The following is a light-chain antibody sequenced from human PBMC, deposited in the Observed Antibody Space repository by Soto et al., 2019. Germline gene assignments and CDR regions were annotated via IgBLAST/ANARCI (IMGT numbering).Light chain of an antibody. Sequence: QSALTQPASVSGSPGQSITISCTGTSSDVGGYNYVSWYQQLPGKAPKLMIYDVSDRPSGVSNRFSGSKSGNTASLTISGLQAEDEADYYCSSYTSTRTRVLFGGGTKLTVL. V-gene: IGLV2-14*01. CDR1: SSDVGGYNY. CDR2: DVS. CDR3: SSYTSTRTRVL. J-gene: IGLJ2*01.